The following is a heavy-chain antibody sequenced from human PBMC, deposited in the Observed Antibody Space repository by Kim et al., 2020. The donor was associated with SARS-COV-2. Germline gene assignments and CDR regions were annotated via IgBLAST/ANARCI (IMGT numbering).Heavy chain of an antibody. CDR1: GFTFSDYG. CDR3: VRYGRNYGAVL. Sequence: GGSLRLSCAGSGFTFSDYGMHWVRRAPGKGLEWVSDTTRNGGGYFYADSVEGRFTISRDNSKNTLYLQMNSLRLEDTSLYYCVRYGRNYGAVLWGQGTLVSLSS. V-gene: IGHV3-64D*06. CDR2: TTRNGGGY. D-gene: IGHD1-7*01. J-gene: IGHJ1*01.